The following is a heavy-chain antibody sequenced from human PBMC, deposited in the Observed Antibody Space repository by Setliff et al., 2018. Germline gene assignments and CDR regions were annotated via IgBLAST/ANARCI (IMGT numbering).Heavy chain of an antibody. CDR1: GGSISEPNYY. D-gene: IGHD4-17*01. V-gene: IGHV4-61*09. Sequence: PSETLSLTCTVSGGSISEPNYYWSWIRQPVGKGLEWIGHIYTRGSTNYNPSLRSRVTISVDTSKNQFSLKVSSVTAADTAVYYCARHENDYGDYDDAFDIWGQGTMVTVSS. CDR3: ARHENDYGDYDDAFDI. J-gene: IGHJ3*02. CDR2: IYTRGST.